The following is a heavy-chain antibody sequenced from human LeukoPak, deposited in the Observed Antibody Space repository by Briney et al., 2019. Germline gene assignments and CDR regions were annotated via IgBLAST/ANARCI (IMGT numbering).Heavy chain of an antibody. CDR2: ISWNSGSI. V-gene: IGHV3-9*01. Sequence: PGGSLRLSCAASGFTFDDYAMHWVRQAPGKGLEWVSGISWNSGSIGYADSVKGRFTISRDNSKNTLYLQMNSLRAEDTAVYYCARGYTNSITMVRGITFDYWGQGTLVTVSS. CDR1: GFTFDDYA. J-gene: IGHJ4*02. D-gene: IGHD3-10*01. CDR3: ARGYTNSITMVRGITFDY.